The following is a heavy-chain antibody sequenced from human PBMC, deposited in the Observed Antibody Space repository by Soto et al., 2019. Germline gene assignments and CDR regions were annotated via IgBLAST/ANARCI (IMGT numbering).Heavy chain of an antibody. D-gene: IGHD3-22*01. J-gene: IGHJ5*02. Sequence: SETLSLTCAVSGGSISSGGYYLSWIRQPPGKGLQWIGYIYYRGTTTYSPSLKSRVTISVDRSKNQFSLNLSSVTAADTAVYYCARLGGYYQSLDTWGQGTLVTVSS. CDR3: ARLGGYYQSLDT. CDR1: GGSISSGGYY. V-gene: IGHV4-61*08. CDR2: IYYRGTT.